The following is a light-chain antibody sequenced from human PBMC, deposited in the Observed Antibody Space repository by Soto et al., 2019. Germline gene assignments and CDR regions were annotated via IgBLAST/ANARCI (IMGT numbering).Light chain of an antibody. CDR3: QQYTSSRKT. CDR2: DAS. Sequence: KMTQSPSTLSASVGDRVTLTCRASQSISSWLAWYQQKPGQAPKLLIYDASTLASGVPSRFSGSGSGTEYTLTIMKLQPDDFASYYRQQYTSSRKTFGQGTKVDIK. CDR1: QSISSW. V-gene: IGKV1-5*01. J-gene: IGKJ1*01.